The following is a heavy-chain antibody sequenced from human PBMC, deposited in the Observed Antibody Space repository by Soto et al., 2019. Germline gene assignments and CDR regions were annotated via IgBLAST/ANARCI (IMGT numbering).Heavy chain of an antibody. V-gene: IGHV4-34*01. D-gene: IGHD4-17*01. Sequence: SETLSLTCAVYGGSFSGYYWSWIRQPPGKGLEWIGEINHSGSTNYNPSLKSRVTISVDTSKNQFSLKLSSVTAADTAVYYCARLYGDYESSFYYYGMDVWGQGTTVTVSS. CDR2: INHSGST. CDR1: GGSFSGYY. J-gene: IGHJ6*02. CDR3: ARLYGDYESSFYYYGMDV.